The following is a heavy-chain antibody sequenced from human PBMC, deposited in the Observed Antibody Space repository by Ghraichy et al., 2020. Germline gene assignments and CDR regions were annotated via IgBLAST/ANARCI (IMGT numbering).Heavy chain of an antibody. CDR3: ARGGGLRNGYLGNWYNWFDP. D-gene: IGHD5-18*01. CDR2: INHSGST. V-gene: IGHV4-34*01. J-gene: IGHJ5*02. Sequence: SETLSLTCAVYGGSFSGYYWSWIRQPPGKGLEWIGEINHSGSTNYNPSLKSRVTISVDMSKNQFSLKLNSVTAADTAVYYCARGGGLRNGYLGNWYNWFDPWGQGALVTVSP. CDR1: GGSFSGYY.